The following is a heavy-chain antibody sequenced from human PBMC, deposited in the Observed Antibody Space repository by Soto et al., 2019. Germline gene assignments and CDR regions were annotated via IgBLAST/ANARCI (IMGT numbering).Heavy chain of an antibody. J-gene: IGHJ4*02. CDR3: AREAGYSYGIDY. Sequence: SETLSLTCTVSGASISTYSWNWIRQPPGKGLEWIGYIYNSVSTNYNPSLKSRATISVDTSKNQFSLKLTSVTAADTAVYYCAREAGYSYGIDYWGQGTLVTVSS. CDR1: GASISTYS. D-gene: IGHD5-18*01. V-gene: IGHV4-59*01. CDR2: IYNSVST.